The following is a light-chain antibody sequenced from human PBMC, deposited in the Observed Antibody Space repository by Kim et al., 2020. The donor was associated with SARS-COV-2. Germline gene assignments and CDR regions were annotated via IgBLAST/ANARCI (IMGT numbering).Light chain of an antibody. CDR3: QVWDISTV. V-gene: IGLV3-9*01. J-gene: IGLJ3*02. Sequence: VSGALEQTATIPGEGNNIGRDNVHWYQQKAGQAPVLVIFRNTNRPSGIPERFSGSSSGKTATLTISVAQAGDEADYYCQVWDISTVFGGGTQLTVL. CDR1: NIGRDN. CDR2: RNT.